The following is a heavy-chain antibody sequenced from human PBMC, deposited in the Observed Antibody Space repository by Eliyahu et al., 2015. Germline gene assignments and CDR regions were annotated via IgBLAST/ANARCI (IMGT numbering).Heavy chain of an antibody. CDR1: GCSINNYY. J-gene: IGHJ3*01. CDR3: ARGQWLPHDAFDV. Sequence: QVQLQESGPGLVKPSETLSLTCXVXGCSINNYYWSWIRQXPGKGLEWIGYVYYSGSTDYNPSLKSRVTISVDTSKNKFSLRLSSVTAADTAVYFCARGQWLPHDAFDVWGQGTMVTVSS. V-gene: IGHV4-59*01. CDR2: VYYSGST. D-gene: IGHD6-19*01.